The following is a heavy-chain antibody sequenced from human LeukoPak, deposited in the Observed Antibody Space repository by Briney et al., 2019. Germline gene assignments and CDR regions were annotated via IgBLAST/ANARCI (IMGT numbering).Heavy chain of an antibody. D-gene: IGHD3-10*01. CDR1: GYSFTSYW. Sequence: GESLKISCKGSGYSFTSYWIGWVRQMPGRGLEWMGIIYPGDSDTRYSPSFQGQVTISADKSISTAYLQWSSLKASDTAMYYCARQEIYYGSGSYSFDYWGQGTLVTVSS. V-gene: IGHV5-51*01. CDR3: ARQEIYYGSGSYSFDY. J-gene: IGHJ4*02. CDR2: IYPGDSDT.